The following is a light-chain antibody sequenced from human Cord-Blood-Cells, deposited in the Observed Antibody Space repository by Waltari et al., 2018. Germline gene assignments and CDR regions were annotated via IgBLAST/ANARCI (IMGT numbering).Light chain of an antibody. CDR1: QSVSSN. CDR2: GAS. CDR3: QQYDNLLWT. Sequence: EIVMTQSPATLSVSPGERATLSCRASQSVSSNLAWYQQKPGQAPRLLIYGASTRATGIPARFSGSGSGTEFTLTISSLQSEDIATYYCQQYDNLLWTFGQGTKVEIK. V-gene: IGKV3-15*01. J-gene: IGKJ1*01.